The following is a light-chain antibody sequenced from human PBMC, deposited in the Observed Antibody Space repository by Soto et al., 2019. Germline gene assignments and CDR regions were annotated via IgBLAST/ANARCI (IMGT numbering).Light chain of an antibody. CDR3: SSYTSSSTEV. J-gene: IGLJ1*01. CDR2: DVN. CDR1: SSDVGGYNY. V-gene: IGLV2-14*03. Sequence: QSVLTQPASVSGSPGQSITISCTGTSSDVGGYNYVSWYQHHPGKAPKLLIYDVNSRPSGVSDRFSGSKFGNTASLTISGLQAEDEADYYCSSYTSSSTEVFGTGTKVTVL.